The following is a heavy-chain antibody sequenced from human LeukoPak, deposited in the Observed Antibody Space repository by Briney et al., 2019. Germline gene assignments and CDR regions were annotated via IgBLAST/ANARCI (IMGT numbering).Heavy chain of an antibody. CDR3: ARGGGIVGAST. J-gene: IGHJ5*02. D-gene: IGHD1-26*01. Sequence: SETLSLTCTVSGGAISTYYWSWIRQTPGMGLEWIGYIYYTGSTNYNPSLKSRVTISVDASKNQFSLKLSSVTAADTAVYYCARGGGIVGASTWGQGTLVTVSS. CDR2: IYYTGST. CDR1: GGAISTYY. V-gene: IGHV4-59*01.